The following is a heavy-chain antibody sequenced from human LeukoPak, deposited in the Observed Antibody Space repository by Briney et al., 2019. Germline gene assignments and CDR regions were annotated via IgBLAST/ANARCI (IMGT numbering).Heavy chain of an antibody. CDR2: ILNDGSKK. J-gene: IGHJ4*02. V-gene: IGHV3-30*03. CDR3: ARDLLGYSYDAYYFDF. Sequence: GGSLRLSCAASGFTFSSYGMHWVRQAPGEGLEWVSFILNDGSKKYYADSVKGRFTISRDISENTLYLQMNSLRAEDTAVYYCARDLLGYSYDAYYFDFWGQGTLVTVSS. D-gene: IGHD5-18*01. CDR1: GFTFSSYG.